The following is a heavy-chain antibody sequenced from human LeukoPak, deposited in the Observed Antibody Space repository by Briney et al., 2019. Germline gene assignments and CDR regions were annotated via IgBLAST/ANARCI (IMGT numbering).Heavy chain of an antibody. CDR3: ARPKLELTNENWFDP. CDR1: GGSIRSSSYY. J-gene: IGHJ5*02. V-gene: IGHV4-39*01. CDR2: IYYSGST. Sequence: SETLALTCTVSGGSIRSSSYYLGWIRQPPGKGLEWIGSIYYSGSTYYNPSLKSRVTISVDTSKNQFSLKLSSVTAADTAVYYCARPKLELTNENWFDPWGQGTLVTVSS. D-gene: IGHD1-7*01.